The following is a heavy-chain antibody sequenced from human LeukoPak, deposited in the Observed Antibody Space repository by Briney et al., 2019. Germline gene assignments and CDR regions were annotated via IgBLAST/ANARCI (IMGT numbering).Heavy chain of an antibody. CDR2: IKQDGSEK. CDR3: ASVVCGGSCYPRVGLGYFDY. Sequence: GGSLRLPCAASGFTSSSYWMSWVRQAPGKGLEWVANIKQDGSEKYYVDSVKGRFTISRAKAKNSLYLQMNSLRAEDTAVYYCASVVCGGSCYPRVGLGYFDYWGQGPLVTVSS. J-gene: IGHJ4*02. CDR1: GFTSSSYW. V-gene: IGHV3-7*03. D-gene: IGHD2-15*01.